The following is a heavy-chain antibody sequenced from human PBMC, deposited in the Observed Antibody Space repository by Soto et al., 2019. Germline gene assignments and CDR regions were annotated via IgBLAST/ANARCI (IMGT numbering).Heavy chain of an antibody. CDR1: GFTFSSYS. J-gene: IGHJ3*02. CDR2: ISSSSSYI. V-gene: IGHV3-21*01. CDR3: ARDPSVVVVAADAFDI. Sequence: ESGGGLVKPGGSLRLSCAASGFTFSSYSMNWVRQAPGKGLEWVSSISSSSSYIYYADSVKGRFTISRDNAKNSLYLQMNSLRAEDTAVYYCARDPSVVVVAADAFDIWGQGTMVTVSS. D-gene: IGHD2-15*01.